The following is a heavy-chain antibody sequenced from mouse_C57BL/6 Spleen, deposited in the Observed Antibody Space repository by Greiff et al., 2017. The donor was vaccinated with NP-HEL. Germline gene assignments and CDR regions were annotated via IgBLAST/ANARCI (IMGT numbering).Heavy chain of an antibody. J-gene: IGHJ2*01. CDR1: GYSITSGYY. D-gene: IGHD2-13*01. CDR3: ARGDWYYFDY. V-gene: IGHV3-6*01. Sequence: EVQLQESGPGLVKPSQSLSLTCSVTGYSITSGYYWNWIRQFPGNKLEWMGFISYDGSNNYNPTLKNRISITRDTSKNQFFLKLNSVTTEDTATYYCARGDWYYFDYWGKGTTLTVSS. CDR2: ISYDGSN.